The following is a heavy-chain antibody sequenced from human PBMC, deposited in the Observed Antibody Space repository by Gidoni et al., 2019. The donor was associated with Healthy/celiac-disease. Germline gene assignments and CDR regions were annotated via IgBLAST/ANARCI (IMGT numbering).Heavy chain of an antibody. D-gene: IGHD3-22*01. Sequence: EVQLLESGGGLVQPGGSLRLSCAASGFTLRSYAMSWVRQAPGKGRELLSASSGSGGSTYYADAVKGRFTISRDNSKNTLYLQINSLRAEYTAVYYCAKDPPCSYYEPLYYFDYLGQGTLVTVSS. J-gene: IGHJ4*02. CDR2: SSGSGGST. CDR1: GFTLRSYA. V-gene: IGHV3-23*01. CDR3: AKDPPCSYYEPLYYFDY.